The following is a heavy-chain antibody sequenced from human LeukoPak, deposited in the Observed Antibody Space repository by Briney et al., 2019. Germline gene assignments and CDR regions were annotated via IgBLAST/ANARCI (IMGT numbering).Heavy chain of an antibody. D-gene: IGHD6-19*01. CDR3: AREAYSSAWYLDY. CDR2: IYYSGST. V-gene: IGHV4-39*07. J-gene: IGHJ4*02. CDR1: GGSISSSSSY. Sequence: SETLSLTCTVSGGSISSSSSYWGWIRQPPGKGLEWIGSIYYSGSTYYNPSLKSRVTISVDTSKNQFSLKLRSVTAADTAVYYCAREAYSSAWYLDYWGQGTLVTVSS.